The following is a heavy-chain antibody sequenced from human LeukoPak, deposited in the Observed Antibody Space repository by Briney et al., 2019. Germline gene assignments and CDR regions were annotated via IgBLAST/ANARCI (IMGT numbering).Heavy chain of an antibody. CDR3: ATVRCSSTSCYLDY. J-gene: IGHJ4*02. CDR2: IYSGDDT. V-gene: IGHV3-53*01. Sequence: PGGSLRLSCAASGFTVSSNYMSWVRQAPGKGLEWVSVIYSGDDTYYAASVKGRFTFSRDNSKNTLYLQMNSLRAEDTAVYYCATVRCSSTSCYLDYWGQGTLVTVSS. D-gene: IGHD2-2*01. CDR1: GFTVSSNY.